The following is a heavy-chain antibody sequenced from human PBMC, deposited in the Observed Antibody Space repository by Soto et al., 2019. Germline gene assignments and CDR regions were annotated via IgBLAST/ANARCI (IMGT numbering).Heavy chain of an antibody. Sequence: QLQLQESGSGLVKPSQTLSLTCAVSGGSISSGGYSWSWIRQPPGKGLAWIGYIYHSENTYYNPSLKNRVTISVDRSKNQFSLKLSSVTAADTAVYYCARATYYYDSSGYYYGGSFDYWGQGTLVTVSS. V-gene: IGHV4-30-2*01. J-gene: IGHJ4*02. CDR3: ARATYYYDSSGYYYGGSFDY. CDR2: IYHSENT. CDR1: GGSISSGGYS. D-gene: IGHD3-22*01.